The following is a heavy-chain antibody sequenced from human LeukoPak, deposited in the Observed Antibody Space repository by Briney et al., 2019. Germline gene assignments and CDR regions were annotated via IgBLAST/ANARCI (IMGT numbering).Heavy chain of an antibody. J-gene: IGHJ4*02. CDR3: ARSLYGGSFYYFDY. D-gene: IGHD1-26*01. V-gene: IGHV4-59*01. CDR2: VYYSGTA. Sequence: SETLSLTCTVSGGSINTYCWSWIRQPPGKGLEWIGYVYYSGTANYNPSLKSRVVISVDTSKNQFSLKLTSVTAADTAAYYCARSLYGGSFYYFDYWGQGTLVTVSS. CDR1: GGSINTYC.